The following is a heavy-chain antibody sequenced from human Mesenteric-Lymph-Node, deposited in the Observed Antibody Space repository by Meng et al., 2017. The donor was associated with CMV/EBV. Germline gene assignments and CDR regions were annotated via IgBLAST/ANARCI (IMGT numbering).Heavy chain of an antibody. CDR2: ISSSSSYI. V-gene: IGHV3-21*01. CDR3: ARGYYGSGSYEDY. J-gene: IGHJ4*02. CDR1: VFAFSSYS. D-gene: IGHD3-10*01. Sequence: ASVFAFSSYSMIWIRQAPGKGLELVSSISSSSSYIYYADSVKGRFTISRDNAKNSLYLQMNSLRAEDTAVYYCARGYYGSGSYEDYWGQGTLVTVSS.